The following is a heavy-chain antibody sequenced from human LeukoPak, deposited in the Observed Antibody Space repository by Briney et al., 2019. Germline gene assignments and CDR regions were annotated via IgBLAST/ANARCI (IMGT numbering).Heavy chain of an antibody. CDR3: ARSSGSYYNVAFDI. Sequence: SETLSLTCTVSGGSISSGGYYWSWIRQHPGKGLEWIGYIYYSGGTYYNPSLESRVTISVDTSKNQFSLKLSSVTAADTAVYYCARSSGSYYNVAFDIWGQGTMVTVSS. V-gene: IGHV4-31*03. D-gene: IGHD3-10*01. J-gene: IGHJ3*02. CDR1: GGSISSGGYY. CDR2: IYYSGGT.